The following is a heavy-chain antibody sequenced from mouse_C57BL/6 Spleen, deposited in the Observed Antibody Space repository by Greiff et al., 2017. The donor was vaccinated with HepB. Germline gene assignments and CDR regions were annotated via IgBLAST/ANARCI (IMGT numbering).Heavy chain of an antibody. J-gene: IGHJ1*03. D-gene: IGHD1-1*01. CDR3: ARSYYYGSSYVWYFDV. V-gene: IGHV1-26*01. CDR2: INPNNGGT. Sequence: EVQLQQSGPELVKPGASVKISCKASGYTFTDYYMNWVKQSHGKSLEWIGDINPNNGGTSYNQKFKGKATLTVDKSSSTAYMELRSLTSEDSAVYYCARSYYYGSSYVWYFDVWGTGTTVTVSS. CDR1: GYTFTDYY.